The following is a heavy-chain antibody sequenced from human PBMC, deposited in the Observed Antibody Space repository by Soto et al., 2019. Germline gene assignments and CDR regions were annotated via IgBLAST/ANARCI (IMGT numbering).Heavy chain of an antibody. CDR2: ISGSGGTT. D-gene: IGHD3-3*01. CDR3: AKVFFGVVGPFDY. CDR1: GFTFSSYA. Sequence: GGSLRLSCAASGFTFSSYAMSWVRQAPGKGLEWVSAISGSGGTTYYADSVKGRFTISRDNSKNTLYLQMNSLRAEDTAVYYCAKVFFGVVGPFDYWGQGTLVTVSS. J-gene: IGHJ4*02. V-gene: IGHV3-23*01.